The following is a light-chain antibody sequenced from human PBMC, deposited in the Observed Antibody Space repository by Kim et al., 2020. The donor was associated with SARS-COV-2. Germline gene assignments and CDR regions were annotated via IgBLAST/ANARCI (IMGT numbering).Light chain of an antibody. Sequence: SPGERATLSCRASQSVSSSYLAWYQQKPGQAPRLLIYGASSRATGTPDRFSGSGSGTDFTLTISRLEPEDFAVYYCQQYGSSTWTFGQGTKVDIK. V-gene: IGKV3-20*01. J-gene: IGKJ1*01. CDR2: GAS. CDR3: QQYGSSTWT. CDR1: QSVSSSY.